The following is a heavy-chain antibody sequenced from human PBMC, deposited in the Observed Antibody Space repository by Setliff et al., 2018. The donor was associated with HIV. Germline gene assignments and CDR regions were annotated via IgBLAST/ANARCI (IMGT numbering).Heavy chain of an antibody. Sequence: SETLSLTCTVPGDSITSGGFYCNWFRQHPGKGLEWIGWIYYSGRTKYNPSFESRVIISADPSKNQFSLKLSSVTAAGTAVYYCARGLSFYDPGGFDYWGQGTLVTVSS. D-gene: IGHD3-22*01. V-gene: IGHV4-61*08. J-gene: IGHJ4*02. CDR1: GDSITSGGFY. CDR2: IYYSGRT. CDR3: ARGLSFYDPGGFDY.